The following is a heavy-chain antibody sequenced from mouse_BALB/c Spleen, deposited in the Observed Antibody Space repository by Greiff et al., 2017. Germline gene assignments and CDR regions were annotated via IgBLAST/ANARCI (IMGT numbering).Heavy chain of an antibody. D-gene: IGHD2-2*01. CDR2: ISSGGSYT. V-gene: IGHV5-9-3*01. Sequence: EVKLMESGGGLVKPGGSLKLSCAASGFTFSSYAMSWVRQTPEKRLEWVATISSGGSYTYYPDSVKGRFTISRDNAKNTLYLQMSSLRSEDTAMYYCASPRGVYGSFDVWGAGTTVTVSS. CDR1: GFTFSSYA. CDR3: ASPRGVYGSFDV. J-gene: IGHJ1*01.